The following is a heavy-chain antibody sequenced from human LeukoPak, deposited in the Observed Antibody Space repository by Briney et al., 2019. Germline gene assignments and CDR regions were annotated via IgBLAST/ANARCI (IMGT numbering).Heavy chain of an antibody. CDR1: GFALSNYP. J-gene: IGHJ3*02. CDR3: ASLRITMVRGVILGDGFDI. D-gene: IGHD3-10*01. Sequence: GGSLRLSCAASGFALSNYPMGWVRQAPGKGLEWVANIKQDGSEKYYVDSVKGRFAISRDNAKNSLYLRMNSLRAEDTAVYYCASLRITMVRGVILGDGFDIWGQGTMVTVSS. V-gene: IGHV3-7*01. CDR2: IKQDGSEK.